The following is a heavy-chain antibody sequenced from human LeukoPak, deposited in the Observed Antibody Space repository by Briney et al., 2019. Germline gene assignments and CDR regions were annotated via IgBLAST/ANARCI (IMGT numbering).Heavy chain of an antibody. Sequence: PGGSLRLSRAASGFTFSSYAMSWVRQAPGKGLEWVSVINTSGGGTYYADSVKGRFTISGDSSKNTLYLQMNSLRAEDTAIYYCAKALNYGVDFDFWGQGTLVTVSS. CDR3: AKALNYGVDFDF. V-gene: IGHV3-23*01. CDR1: GFTFSSYA. D-gene: IGHD3-16*01. CDR2: INTSGGGT. J-gene: IGHJ4*02.